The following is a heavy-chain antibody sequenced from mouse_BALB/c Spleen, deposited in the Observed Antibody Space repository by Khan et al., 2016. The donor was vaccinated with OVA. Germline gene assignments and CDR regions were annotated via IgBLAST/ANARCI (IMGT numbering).Heavy chain of an antibody. V-gene: IGHV1-61*01. J-gene: IGHJ3*01. CDR2: IDPSDSET. Sequence: QVQLQQSGAELVRPGASVKLSCKASGYTFTSYWMNWVKQRPGHGLEWIGRIDPSDSETHYNQMFKDKATLTVDKSSSTAYMQRSSLTSEDSAVYYCARREKYGYDPSWFAYWGQGTLVTVSA. CDR1: GYTFTSYW. CDR3: ARREKYGYDPSWFAY. D-gene: IGHD2-2*01.